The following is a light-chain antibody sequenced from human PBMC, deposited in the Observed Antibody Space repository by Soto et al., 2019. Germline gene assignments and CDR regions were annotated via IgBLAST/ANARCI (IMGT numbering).Light chain of an antibody. V-gene: IGKV3-20*01. CDR2: RAS. Sequence: VLTQSPATLSLSPGERATLSCRASQSVTSSYLAWYQQTPGQPPRLVIYRASIRATGIPDRFTGSGSGTDFTLTISRLEPEDFAVYYCQQYGSSPLTFGGGTKVDIK. CDR1: QSVTSSY. J-gene: IGKJ4*01. CDR3: QQYGSSPLT.